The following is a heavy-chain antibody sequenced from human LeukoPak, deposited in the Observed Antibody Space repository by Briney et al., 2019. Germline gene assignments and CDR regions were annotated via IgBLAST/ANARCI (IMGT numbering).Heavy chain of an antibody. Sequence: SETLSLTCAVSGGSISSSNWWSWVRQPPGKGLEWIGEIYHSGSTNYNPSLKSRVTISVDKSKNQFSLKLSSVTAADTAVYYCARLTYYDSSGYPGECESNAFDIWGQGTMVTVSS. V-gene: IGHV4-4*02. D-gene: IGHD3-22*01. CDR1: GGSISSSNW. CDR2: IYHSGST. CDR3: ARLTYYDSSGYPGECESNAFDI. J-gene: IGHJ3*02.